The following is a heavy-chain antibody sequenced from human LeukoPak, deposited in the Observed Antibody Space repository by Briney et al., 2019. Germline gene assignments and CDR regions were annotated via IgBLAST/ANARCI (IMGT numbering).Heavy chain of an antibody. Sequence: GGSLRLSCAASGFTVGTKYMNWVRQAPGKGLEWVSILYSGGDTYYADSVKGRFTISRDNSRNTLPLQMNSLRVDDTAVYYCARVGDHYHWYFDLWGRGTLVTVSS. CDR2: LYSGGDT. CDR3: ARVGDHYHWYFDL. V-gene: IGHV3-53*01. CDR1: GFTVGTKY. D-gene: IGHD3-10*01. J-gene: IGHJ2*01.